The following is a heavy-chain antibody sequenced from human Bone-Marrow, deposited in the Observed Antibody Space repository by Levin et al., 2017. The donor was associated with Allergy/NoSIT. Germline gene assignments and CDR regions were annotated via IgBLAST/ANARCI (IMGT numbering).Heavy chain of an antibody. J-gene: IGHJ6*03. CDR2: IYPGDSET. D-gene: IGHD3-10*01. CDR1: GYSFTSYW. CDR3: ARSPGADYYYDMDF. Sequence: PGESLKISCKGSGYSFTSYWIAWVRQMPGKGLEWMGIIYPGDSETRYSPSFQGQVIISADKSISTAYLQWSSLKASDTATYYCARSPGADYYYDMDFVGIGTTVAVSS. V-gene: IGHV5-51*01.